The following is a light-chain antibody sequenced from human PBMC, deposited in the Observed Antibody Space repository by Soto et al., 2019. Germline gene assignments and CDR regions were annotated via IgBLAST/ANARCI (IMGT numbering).Light chain of an antibody. J-gene: IGKJ4*01. CDR2: SAS. CDR3: QQYSKWPPG. Sequence: VVMTQFPATLSVSPGERATLSCRASHSLRNNLAWYQQKPGQAPRLLIHSASTRAAGVSARFSGGGSETEYTLTISSLQSEDFAVYYCQQYSKWPPGFGGGTQVEIK. V-gene: IGKV3-15*01. CDR1: HSLRNN.